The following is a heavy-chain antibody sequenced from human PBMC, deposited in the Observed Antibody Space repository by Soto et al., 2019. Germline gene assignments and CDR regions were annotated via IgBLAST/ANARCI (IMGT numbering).Heavy chain of an antibody. CDR2: TYYRSKWYN. CDR3: ARATRSWFDP. V-gene: IGHV6-1*01. D-gene: IGHD4-17*01. Sequence: PSQTLSLTCAISGDSVSSNSATWNWFRQSPSRGLEWLGRTYYRSKWYNEYAVSVKSRITINPDTSKNQFSLQLNSVTPEDTAVYYFARATRSWFDPWGQGTLVTVSS. J-gene: IGHJ5*02. CDR1: GDSVSSNSAT.